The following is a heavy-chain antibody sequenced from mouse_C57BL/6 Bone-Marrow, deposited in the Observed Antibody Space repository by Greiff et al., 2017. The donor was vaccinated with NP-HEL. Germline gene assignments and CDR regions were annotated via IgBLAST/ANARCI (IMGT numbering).Heavy chain of an antibody. D-gene: IGHD1-1*01. CDR1: GYTFTDYY. Sequence: VKLMESGPELVKPGASVKISCKASGYTFTDYYINWVKQRPGQGLEWIGWIFPGSGSTYYNEKFKGKATLTVDKSSSTAYMLLSSLTSEDSAVYFCARRGYGSSYGYWGKGTTLTVSS. V-gene: IGHV1-75*01. CDR2: IFPGSGST. J-gene: IGHJ2*01. CDR3: ARRGYGSSYGY.